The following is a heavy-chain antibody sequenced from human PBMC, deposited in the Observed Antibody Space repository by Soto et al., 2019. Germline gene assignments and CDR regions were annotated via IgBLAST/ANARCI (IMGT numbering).Heavy chain of an antibody. CDR2: INPNSGGT. V-gene: IGHV1-2*04. Sequence: ASVKVSCKASGYTFTGYYMHWVRQAAGQGLEWMGWINPNSGGTNYAQKFQGWVTMTRDTSISTAYMELSRLRSDDTAVYYCARDPSSGWFNGMDVWGQGTTVTVSS. CDR1: GYTFTGYY. CDR3: ARDPSSGWFNGMDV. J-gene: IGHJ6*02. D-gene: IGHD6-19*01.